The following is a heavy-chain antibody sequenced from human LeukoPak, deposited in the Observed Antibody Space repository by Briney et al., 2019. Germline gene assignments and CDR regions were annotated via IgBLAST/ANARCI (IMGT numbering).Heavy chain of an antibody. Sequence: SETLSLTCAVYGGSFSGYYWSWIRQPPGKGLEWIGEIIHSGSTNYNPSLKSRVTISVDTSKNQFSLKLSSVTAADTAVYYCARLGLVATFPYYYYYGMDVWGQGTTVTVSS. CDR2: IIHSGST. V-gene: IGHV4-34*12. CDR1: GGSFSGYY. J-gene: IGHJ6*02. D-gene: IGHD5-12*01. CDR3: ARLGLVATFPYYYYYGMDV.